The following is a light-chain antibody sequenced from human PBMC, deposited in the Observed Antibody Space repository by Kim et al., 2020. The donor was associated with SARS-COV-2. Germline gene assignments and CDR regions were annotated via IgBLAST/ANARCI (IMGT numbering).Light chain of an antibody. CDR2: GIS. CDR3: QQYGSLPLT. J-gene: IGKJ4*01. CDR1: QSVTDNY. V-gene: IGKV3-20*01. Sequence: SPGEGATLSCGASQSVTDNYFAWYQQKPGQAPRLLIYGISNRATGIVDRFSGSGSGTDFTLTISRLEPEDSAVYFCQQYGSLPLTFGGGTKVDIK.